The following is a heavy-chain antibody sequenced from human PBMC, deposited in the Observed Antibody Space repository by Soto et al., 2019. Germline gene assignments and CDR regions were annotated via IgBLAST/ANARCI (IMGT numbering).Heavy chain of an antibody. J-gene: IGHJ4*02. CDR1: GGSISGSY. Sequence: SSETLSLTCTVSGGSISGSYWSWIRQTPGKVLEWVGYIHYSGSTNYNPSLKSRVTMSVDSAKNQFSLQLSSVTAADTAVYFCTKYRQTEADEYSFVYWGEGALITVPS. V-gene: IGHV4-59*01. D-gene: IGHD2-2*01. CDR2: IHYSGST. CDR3: TKYRQTEADEYSFVY.